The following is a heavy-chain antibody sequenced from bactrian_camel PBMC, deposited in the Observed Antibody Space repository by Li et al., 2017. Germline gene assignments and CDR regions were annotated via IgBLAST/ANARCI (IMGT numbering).Heavy chain of an antibody. D-gene: IGHD7*01. J-gene: IGHJ4*01. CDR2: IYTGGGSP. Sequence: HVQLVESGGGTVVPGGSLNLSCTAHGYTYRTPCMGWFRQAPGKEREGVAQIYTGGGSPYYADSVKGRFTISQDKGKNTVYLLMNSLKPDDSGTYYCTYKSGTTPDLCRRRGPGGYFGQGTQVTVS. CDR1: GYTYRTPC. V-gene: IGHV3S1*01.